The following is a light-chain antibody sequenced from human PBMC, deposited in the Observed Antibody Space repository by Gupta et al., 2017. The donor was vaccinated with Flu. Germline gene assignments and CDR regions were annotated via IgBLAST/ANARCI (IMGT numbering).Light chain of an antibody. CDR2: AVS. CDR1: SSDIGGFDY. CDR3: NSFTSSTTTGV. J-gene: IGLJ3*02. V-gene: IGLV2-14*01. Sequence: ITISCTGTSSDIGGFDYVSCYQQHPGQAPNLMIYAVSRRPSVVSTRFSGSKSATTASLTIAGLQAEDEAHYFCNSFTSSTTTGVFGGGTKLTVL.